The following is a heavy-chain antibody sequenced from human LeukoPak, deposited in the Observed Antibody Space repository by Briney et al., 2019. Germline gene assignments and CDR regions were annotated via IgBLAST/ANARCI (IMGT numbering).Heavy chain of an antibody. CDR2: INPSGGST. V-gene: IGHV1-46*01. Sequence: ASVKVSCKASGYTFTSYYMHWVRQAPGQGLEWMGIINPSGGSTSYAQKFQGRVTMTRDTSTSTVYMELSSLRSEDTAVYYCAADCSSTSCYTYYYYGMDVWGQGTTVTVSS. CDR3: AADCSSTSCYTYYYYGMDV. D-gene: IGHD2-2*02. J-gene: IGHJ6*02. CDR1: GYTFTSYY.